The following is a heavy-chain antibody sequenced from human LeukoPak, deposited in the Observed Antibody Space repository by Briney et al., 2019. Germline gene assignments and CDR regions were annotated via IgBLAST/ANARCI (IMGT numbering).Heavy chain of an antibody. J-gene: IGHJ4*02. D-gene: IGHD6-19*01. CDR3: AKASSGWEFDY. V-gene: IGHV3-23*01. CDR1: GFTFSSFA. Sequence: GGSLRLXCAASGFTFSSFAMSWVRQAPGKGLEWVSGISGSGGNTYYADSVKGRFTISRDNSKNTLYLQMNSLRAEDTAVYYCAKASSGWEFDYWGQGTLVTVSS. CDR2: ISGSGGNT.